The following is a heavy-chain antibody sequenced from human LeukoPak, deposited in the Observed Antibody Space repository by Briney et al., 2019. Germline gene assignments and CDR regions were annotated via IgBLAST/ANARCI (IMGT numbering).Heavy chain of an antibody. D-gene: IGHD3-10*01. Sequence: GGSLRLSCAASGFTFSSYGMHWVRQAPGKGLEWVAFIRFDGSNTYYADSVKGRFTISRDNSKNTLYLQMNSLRAEDTAVYYCAKDRGRTTDYYYYMDVWGKGTTVTVSS. CDR1: GFTFSSYG. V-gene: IGHV3-30*02. CDR2: IRFDGSNT. CDR3: AKDRGRTTDYYYYMDV. J-gene: IGHJ6*03.